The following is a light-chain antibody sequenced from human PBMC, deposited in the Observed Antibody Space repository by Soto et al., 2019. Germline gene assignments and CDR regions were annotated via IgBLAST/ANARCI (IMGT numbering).Light chain of an antibody. CDR3: QQYGASPWT. CDR2: DTS. V-gene: IGKV3-20*01. Sequence: EVELTQSPGTLSLSPGERATLSCRASQSVSSSHLAWYQQKRGQAPRLLIYDTSTRATGIPDRFSGSGSGTDFTLTIIRLEPEDFGVYHWQQYGASPWTFGQGTKVEVK. CDR1: QSVSSSH. J-gene: IGKJ1*01.